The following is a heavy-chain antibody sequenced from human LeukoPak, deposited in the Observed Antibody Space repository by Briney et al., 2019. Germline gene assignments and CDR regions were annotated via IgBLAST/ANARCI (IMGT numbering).Heavy chain of an antibody. D-gene: IGHD1-26*01. V-gene: IGHV5-51*01. CDR2: IYPGDSDT. Sequence: GESLKISCKGSGYSFNTYWIGWVRQMPGKGLEWMGIIYPGDSDTRYSPSFQGQVTISADKSISTAYLQWNSLKASDTAMYYCARREVAYYAFDIWGQGTMVTVSS. J-gene: IGHJ3*02. CDR1: GYSFNTYW. CDR3: ARREVAYYAFDI.